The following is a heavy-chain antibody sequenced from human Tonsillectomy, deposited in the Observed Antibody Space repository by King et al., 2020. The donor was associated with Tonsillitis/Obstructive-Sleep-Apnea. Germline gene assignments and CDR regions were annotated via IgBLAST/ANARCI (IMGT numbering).Heavy chain of an antibody. J-gene: IGHJ4*02. D-gene: IGHD4-23*01. CDR3: EKDGDAGGNLAYFDH. Sequence: VQLVESGGGLVQPGRSLRLSCAASGFTFDDYAMHWVRQAPGKGLEWVSGISWSGDSKRYADSVKGRFTISRDNAKNSLHLQMNSQRADDTALYYCEKDGDAGGNLAYFDHWGQGTLVTVSS. CDR2: ISWSGDSK. CDR1: GFTFDDYA. V-gene: IGHV3-9*01.